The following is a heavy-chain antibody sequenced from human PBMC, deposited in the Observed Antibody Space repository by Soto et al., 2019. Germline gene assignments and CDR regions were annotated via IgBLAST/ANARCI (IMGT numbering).Heavy chain of an antibody. J-gene: IGHJ6*02. Sequence: SVKVSCKASGGTFSSYAISWVRQAPGQGLEWMGGIIPIFGTAHYAQKFQGRVTITADESTSTAYMELSSLRSEDTAVYYCARDAVGAHYYYGMDVWGQGTTVTVSS. CDR3: ARDAVGAHYYYGMDV. CDR2: IIPIFGTA. D-gene: IGHD1-26*01. CDR1: GGTFSSYA. V-gene: IGHV1-69*13.